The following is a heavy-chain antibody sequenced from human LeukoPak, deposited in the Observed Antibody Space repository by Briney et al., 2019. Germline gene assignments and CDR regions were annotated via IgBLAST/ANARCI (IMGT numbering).Heavy chain of an antibody. V-gene: IGHV1-3*01. CDR1: GYTFTSYA. CDR3: ARGLYHSPSGNVGYWFDP. J-gene: IGHJ5*02. Sequence: GASVKVSCKASGYTFTSYAMHWVRQAPGQRLEWMGWINVGTGNTKYSQKFQGRVTITRDTSATTAYMDLNSLRSEDTAVYYCARGLYHSPSGNVGYWFDPWGQGTLVTVSS. D-gene: IGHD3-10*01. CDR2: INVGTGNT.